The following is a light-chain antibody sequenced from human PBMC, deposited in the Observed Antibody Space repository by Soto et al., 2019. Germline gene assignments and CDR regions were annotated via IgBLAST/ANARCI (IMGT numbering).Light chain of an antibody. CDR3: QQYNSSSFG. V-gene: IGKV1-5*01. CDR1: QSIRNW. Sequence: DIQMTQSPSTLSASVGDRVTITCRASQSIRNWVAWYQQKPGKAPKLLIYDASTLDSGVPSRFGGSGSGTEFTLTITSLQPADFATYHCQQYNSSSFGFGPGTKVDL. CDR2: DAS. J-gene: IGKJ3*01.